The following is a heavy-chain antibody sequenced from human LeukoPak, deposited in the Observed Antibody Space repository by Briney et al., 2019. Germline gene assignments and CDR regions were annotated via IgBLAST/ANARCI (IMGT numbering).Heavy chain of an antibody. CDR3: TTIRGSGWSYWCFDF. J-gene: IGHJ2*01. CDR1: GFPFSSYG. D-gene: IGHD6-19*01. CDR2: IWYDGSNM. V-gene: IGHV3-33*01. Sequence: PGGSLRLSCAGSGFPFSSYGMQWVRQAPGKGLEWVALIWYDGSNMYYADSAKGRSTISKDNSKNTLYLQMNSLRAEDTAVYYCTTIRGSGWSYWCFDFWGRGTLVTVSS.